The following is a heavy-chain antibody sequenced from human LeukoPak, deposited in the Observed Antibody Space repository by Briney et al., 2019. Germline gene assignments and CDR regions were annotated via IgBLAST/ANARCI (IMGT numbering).Heavy chain of an antibody. J-gene: IGHJ6*02. CDR2: ISTTGSTV. D-gene: IGHD3-22*01. V-gene: IGHV3-48*03. CDR3: AKDFPHYYESSHGMDA. CDR1: GFSFGRYE. Sequence: PGGSLRLSCAASGFSFGRYEMNWVRQAPGKGLEWVSYISTTGSTVYYADSVEGRFTMSRDNAKNLLYLQMKSLRAEDAAVYYCAKDFPHYYESSHGMDAWGQGTTVTVSS.